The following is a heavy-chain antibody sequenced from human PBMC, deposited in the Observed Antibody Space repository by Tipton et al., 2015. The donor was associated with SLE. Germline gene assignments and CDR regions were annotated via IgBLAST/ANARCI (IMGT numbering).Heavy chain of an antibody. V-gene: IGHV4-61*02. Sequence: LRLSCTVSGGSISSGSYYWSWIRQPAGKGLEWIGRIYTSGSTNYNPSLKSRVTISVDTSKNQFSLKLSSVTAADTAVYYCAREEVGATVFGYWGQGTLVTVSS. J-gene: IGHJ4*02. CDR2: IYTSGST. CDR1: GGSISSGSYY. CDR3: AREEVGATVFGY. D-gene: IGHD1-26*01.